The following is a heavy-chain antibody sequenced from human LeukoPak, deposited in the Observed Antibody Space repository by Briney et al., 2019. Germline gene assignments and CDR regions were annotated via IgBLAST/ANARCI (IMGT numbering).Heavy chain of an antibody. CDR2: ISAYNGNT. Sequence: GASVKVSCKASGYTFTSYGISWVRQAPGQGLAWMGWISAYNGNTNYAQKLQGRVTMTTDTSTSTAYMELRSLRSDDTAVYYCARELRYSSSWYHYFDYWGQGTLVTVSS. V-gene: IGHV1-18*01. J-gene: IGHJ4*02. D-gene: IGHD6-13*01. CDR1: GYTFTSYG. CDR3: ARELRYSSSWYHYFDY.